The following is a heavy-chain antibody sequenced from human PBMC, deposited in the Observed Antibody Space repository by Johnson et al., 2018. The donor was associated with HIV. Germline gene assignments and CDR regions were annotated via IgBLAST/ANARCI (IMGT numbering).Heavy chain of an antibody. V-gene: IGHV3-30*04. CDR3: AKDIGHDCRWYYWNGSFDI. J-gene: IGHJ3*02. D-gene: IGHD1-20*01. CDR2: IWFDGSNK. Sequence: QVQLMESGGGVVQPGRSLRLSCAASGFTFSSYAMHWVRQAPGKGLEWVAVIWFDGSNKYYADSVKGRFTISRDNAKNSLYLQMNSLRAEDTALYYCAKDIGHDCRWYYWNGSFDIWGQGTMVTVSS. CDR1: GFTFSSYA.